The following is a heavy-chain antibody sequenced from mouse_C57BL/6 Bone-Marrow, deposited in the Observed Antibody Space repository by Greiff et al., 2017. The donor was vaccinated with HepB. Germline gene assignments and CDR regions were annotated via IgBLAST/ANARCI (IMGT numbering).Heavy chain of an antibody. V-gene: IGHV14-4*01. CDR2: IDPENGDT. CDR3: TLTTVVATPFDY. Sequence: VQLQQSGAELVRPGASVKLSCTASGFNIKDDYMHWVKQRPEQGLEWIGWIDPENGDTEYASKFQGKATITADTSSNTAYLQLSILTSEDTAVYYCTLTTVVATPFDYWGQGTTLTVSS. J-gene: IGHJ2*01. CDR1: GFNIKDDY. D-gene: IGHD1-1*01.